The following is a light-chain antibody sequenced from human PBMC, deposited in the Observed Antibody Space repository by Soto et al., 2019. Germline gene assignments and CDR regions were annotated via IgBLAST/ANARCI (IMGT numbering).Light chain of an antibody. Sequence: QSALTQPASGSGCPGQSISISCTGNHNDIGTYEYVASDQQHPCRAPRLLIHGVTTRGSGISDHFSASTSCLTASLTISGLQPEDEAAYYCSSFTSNRIYVFGPGTKVTLL. CDR1: HNDIGTYEY. J-gene: IGLJ1*01. CDR2: GVT. CDR3: SSFTSNRIYV. V-gene: IGLV2-14*03.